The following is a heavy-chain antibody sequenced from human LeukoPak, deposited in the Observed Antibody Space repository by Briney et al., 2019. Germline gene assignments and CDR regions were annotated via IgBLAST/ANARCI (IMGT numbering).Heavy chain of an antibody. CDR3: ARDEVKAAAAPPYYYGMDV. D-gene: IGHD6-13*01. CDR2: IYSGGST. Sequence: GGSLRLSCAASGFTVSSNYMSWVRQAPGKGLEWVSVIYSGGSTYYADSVKGRFTISRDNSKNTLYLQMNSLRAEDTAVYYCARDEVKAAAAPPYYYGMDVWGQGTTVTVSS. J-gene: IGHJ6*02. CDR1: GFTVSSNY. V-gene: IGHV3-53*01.